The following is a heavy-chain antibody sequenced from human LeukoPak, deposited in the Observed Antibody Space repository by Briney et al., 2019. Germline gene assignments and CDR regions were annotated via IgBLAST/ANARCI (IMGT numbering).Heavy chain of an antibody. CDR2: IYYSGST. CDR3: ARGRGYSYENYYFDY. D-gene: IGHD5-18*01. V-gene: IGHV4-59*01. Sequence: NPSETLSLTCTVSGGSISSYYWSWIRQPPGKGLEWIGYIYYSGSTNYNPSLKSRVTISVDTSKNQFSLKLSSVTAADTAVYYCARGRGYSYENYYFDYWGQGTLVTVSS. J-gene: IGHJ4*02. CDR1: GGSISSYY.